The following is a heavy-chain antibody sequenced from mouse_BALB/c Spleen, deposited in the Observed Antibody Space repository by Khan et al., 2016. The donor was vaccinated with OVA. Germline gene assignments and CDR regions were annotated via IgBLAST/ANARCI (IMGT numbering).Heavy chain of an antibody. D-gene: IGHD1-2*01. J-gene: IGHJ3*01. CDR3: ARRNYFGYTFAY. CDR2: ISPGSGDT. Sequence: QVQLKESGAELARPGASVKLSCKASGYTFTDYYINWVKQRTGQGLEWIGEISPGSGDTYYTEKFKGKATLTADTSSTTVYMQLSSLTSEASAVYFCARRNYFGYTFAYWGQGTLVTVSA. CDR1: GYTFTDYY. V-gene: IGHV1-77*01.